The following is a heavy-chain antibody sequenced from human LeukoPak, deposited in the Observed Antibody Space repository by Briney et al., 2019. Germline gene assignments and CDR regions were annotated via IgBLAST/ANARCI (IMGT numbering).Heavy chain of an antibody. CDR1: GFTFSSYA. CDR3: AKGQAICSSTSCPNPIDY. Sequence: GASLRLSCAASGFTFSSYAMSWVRQAPGKGLERVSAISGSGGSTYYADSVKGRFTISRDNSKNTLYLQMNSLRAEDTAVYYCAKGQAICSSTSCPNPIDYWGQGTLVTVSS. J-gene: IGHJ4*02. D-gene: IGHD2-2*01. CDR2: ISGSGGST. V-gene: IGHV3-23*01.